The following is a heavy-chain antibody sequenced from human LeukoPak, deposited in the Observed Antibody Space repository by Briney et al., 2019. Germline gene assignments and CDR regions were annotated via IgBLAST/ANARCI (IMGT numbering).Heavy chain of an antibody. CDR2: ISGSGDTT. Sequence: GGSLRLSCAASGFTFSSYSMNWVRQAPGKGLEWVSAISGSGDTTYYADSVKGRFTISRDNSKNTVYLQMNSLRAEDTAVYYCAKDRTGTTGRDWVDPWGQGTLVTVSS. V-gene: IGHV3-23*01. D-gene: IGHD1-1*01. J-gene: IGHJ5*02. CDR3: AKDRTGTTGRDWVDP. CDR1: GFTFSSYS.